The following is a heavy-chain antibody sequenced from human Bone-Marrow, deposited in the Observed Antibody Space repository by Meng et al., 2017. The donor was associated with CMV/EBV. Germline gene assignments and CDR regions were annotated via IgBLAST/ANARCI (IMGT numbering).Heavy chain of an antibody. CDR3: AKDRKGSGTSGAFDI. V-gene: IGHV3-21*01. CDR1: GFTFSSYS. CDR2: ISSSSSYI. J-gene: IGHJ3*02. Sequence: GGSLRLSCAASGFTFSSYSMNWVRQAPGKGLEWVSSISSSSSYIYYADSVKGRFTISRDNSKNTLYLQMNSLRAEDTAVYYCAKDRKGSGTSGAFDIWGQGTRVTGSS. D-gene: IGHD1-26*01.